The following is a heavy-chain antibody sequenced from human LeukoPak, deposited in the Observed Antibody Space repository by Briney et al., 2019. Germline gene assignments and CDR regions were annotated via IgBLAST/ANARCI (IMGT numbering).Heavy chain of an antibody. D-gene: IGHD3-22*01. CDR2: IYPGDSDT. V-gene: IGHV5-51*01. CDR3: ARGGYDSSGYYLGYFDY. Sequence: GESLKISCKGSGYNFTNYWIGWVRQMPGKGLEWMGIIYPGDSDTRYSPSFQGQVTISADKSISTAYLQWSSLKASDTAMYYCARGGYDSSGYYLGYFDYWGQGTLVTVSS. CDR1: GYNFTNYW. J-gene: IGHJ4*02.